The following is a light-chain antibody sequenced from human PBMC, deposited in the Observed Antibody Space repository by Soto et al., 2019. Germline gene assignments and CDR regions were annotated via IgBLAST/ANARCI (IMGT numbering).Light chain of an antibody. CDR1: SSNIGSYYD. J-gene: IGLJ2*01. CDR2: GDN. Sequence: QSVLTQPPSVSGAPGQRVTIPCTGSSSNIGSYYDVHWYQQLPGTVPKLLIYGDNNRPSGVPDRFSGSKSGTSASLAITGSQAEEEADYYCQSYDSSLSHVVFGGGTSLTVL. CDR3: QSYDSSLSHVV. V-gene: IGLV1-40*01.